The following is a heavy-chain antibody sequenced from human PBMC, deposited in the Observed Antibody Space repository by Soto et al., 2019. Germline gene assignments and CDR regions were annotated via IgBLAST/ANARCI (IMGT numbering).Heavy chain of an antibody. J-gene: IGHJ4*02. CDR1: GFSLSTSGVG. V-gene: IGHV2-5*02. CDR3: AHRPSYCSGGSCYSGFDY. Sequence: QITLKESGPTLVKPTQTLTLTCTFSGFSLSTSGVGVGWIRQPPGKALEWLALIYWDDDKRYSPSLKSRLTITKEPSKNPVVLTMTNMDPVDTATYYCAHRPSYCSGGSCYSGFDYWGQGTLVTVSS. D-gene: IGHD2-15*01. CDR2: IYWDDDK.